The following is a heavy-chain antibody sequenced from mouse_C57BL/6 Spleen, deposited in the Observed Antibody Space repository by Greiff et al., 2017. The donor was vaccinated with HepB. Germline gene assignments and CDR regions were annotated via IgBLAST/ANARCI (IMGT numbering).Heavy chain of an antibody. CDR1: GYSFTDYN. V-gene: IGHV1-39*01. CDR2: INPNYGTT. J-gene: IGHJ2*01. Sequence: EVKLQESGPELVKPGASVKISCKASGYSFTDYNMNWVKQSNGKSLEWIGVINPNYGTTSYNQKFKGKATLTVDQSSSTAYMQLNSLTSEDSAVYYCARSDYYGSSYLYYFDYWGQGTTLTVSS. CDR3: ARSDYYGSSYLYYFDY. D-gene: IGHD1-1*01.